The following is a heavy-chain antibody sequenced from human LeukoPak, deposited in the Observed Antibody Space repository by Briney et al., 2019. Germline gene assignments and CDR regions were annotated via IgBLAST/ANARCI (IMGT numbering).Heavy chain of an antibody. CDR3: ALCFGSGSSSLHY. D-gene: IGHD3-10*01. CDR1: GFTFRNYN. Sequence: PGGSLRLSCAASGFTFRNYNMNWVRQAPGKGLDGVSYISSGSSTLYYAGSVKGRFTISRDNAKNSLYVQMNSLRDEDTAVYYCALCFGSGSSSLHYWGQGTLVTVSS. J-gene: IGHJ4*02. CDR2: ISSGSSTL. V-gene: IGHV3-48*02.